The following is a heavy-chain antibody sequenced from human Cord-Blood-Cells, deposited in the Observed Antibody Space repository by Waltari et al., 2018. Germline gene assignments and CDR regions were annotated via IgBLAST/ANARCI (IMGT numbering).Heavy chain of an antibody. CDR3: ATLMGYSSSWYGAFDI. Sequence: QVQLVQSGAEVKKPRSSVQVSCKHYGSTFSSLPVTRGRQAPGQGLEWMGGIIPNFGTANYAQKFQGRVTITADESTSTAYMELSSLRSEDTAVYYCATLMGYSSSWYGAFDIWGQGTMVTVSS. D-gene: IGHD6-13*01. J-gene: IGHJ3*02. V-gene: IGHV1-69*12. CDR1: GSTFSSLP. CDR2: IIPNFGTA.